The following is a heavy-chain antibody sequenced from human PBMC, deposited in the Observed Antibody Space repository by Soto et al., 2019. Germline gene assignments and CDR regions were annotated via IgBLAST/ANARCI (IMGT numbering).Heavy chain of an antibody. CDR1: EYTFTVSY. CDR2: IKPNSGAT. V-gene: IGHV1-2*02. D-gene: IGHD6-6*01. CDR3: VRDHIPPRLYSTSSVLMYFFGMDV. Sequence: ASVTVSSKASEYTFTVSYLHWVRQAPGHGLEWMGWIKPNSGATTYAQRFQGRVTMTRDTSISTAYMELSSLRPHDTAVYYCVRDHIPPRLYSTSSVLMYFFGMDVWGQGTTVTVSS. J-gene: IGHJ6*02.